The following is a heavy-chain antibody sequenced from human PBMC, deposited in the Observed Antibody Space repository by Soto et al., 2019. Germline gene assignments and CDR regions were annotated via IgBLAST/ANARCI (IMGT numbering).Heavy chain of an antibody. CDR2: IFYSGST. D-gene: IGHD1-7*01. J-gene: IGHJ6*02. CDR1: SGAIVIDDCQ. Sequence: TRSLDRTIWSGAIVIDDCQRSCVRQLRGKGLEWIGYIFYSGSTYYNPSLKSRVAMSIDTSKNQFSLNLSSVTAAEAAVYYCARHPGELDVCGQRSTDPVS. CDR3: ARHPGELDV. V-gene: IGHV4-31*02.